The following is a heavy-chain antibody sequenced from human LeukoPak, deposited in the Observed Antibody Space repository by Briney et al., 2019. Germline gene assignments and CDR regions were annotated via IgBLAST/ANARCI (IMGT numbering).Heavy chain of an antibody. D-gene: IGHD2-2*01. CDR2: ITGSGGII. J-gene: IGHJ4*02. CDR1: GFTFSSYA. V-gene: IGHV3-23*01. CDR3: AKALPAAYYFDY. Sequence: GGSLRLSCAASGFTFSSYAMSWARQAPGKGLEWVSAITGSGGIIQYADSVKGRFTISRDNSKNTLYLQMNSLRAEDTAVYYCAKALPAAYYFDYWGQGTLVTVSS.